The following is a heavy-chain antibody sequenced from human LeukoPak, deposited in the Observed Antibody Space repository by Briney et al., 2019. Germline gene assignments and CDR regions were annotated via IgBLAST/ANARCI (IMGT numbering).Heavy chain of an antibody. D-gene: IGHD1-26*01. CDR3: AGDDGSYYV. Sequence: GGSLRLSCAASGFTFSSYWMHWVRQAPGKGLVWVSHITTDGSSTTYADSVKGRFTISRDNAKSALYLQMNSLRAEDTAVYYCAGDDGSYYVWGQGALVTVSS. V-gene: IGHV3-74*01. CDR2: ITTDGSST. CDR1: GFTFSSYW. J-gene: IGHJ4*02.